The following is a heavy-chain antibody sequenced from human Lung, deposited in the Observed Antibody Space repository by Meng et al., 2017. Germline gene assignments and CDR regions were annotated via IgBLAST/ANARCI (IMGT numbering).Heavy chain of an antibody. V-gene: IGHV3-30*01. CDR1: GFSFSNYA. CDR2: ISYDGSNK. D-gene: IGHD3-10*01. J-gene: IGHJ6*02. CDR3: ATARTEFYYYDMGV. Sequence: GESLKISCAASGFSFSNYAMHWVRQAPGKGLEWVAIISYDGSNKYYADSVKGRFTISRDSYKNTLYLQMDSLRVEDTAVYYCATARTEFYYYDMGVWGQGTTVTGAS.